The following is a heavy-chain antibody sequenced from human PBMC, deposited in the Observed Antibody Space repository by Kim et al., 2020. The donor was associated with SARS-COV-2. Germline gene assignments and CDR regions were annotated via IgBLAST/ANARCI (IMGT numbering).Heavy chain of an antibody. D-gene: IGHD2-15*01. CDR3: ARDMGCSGGTCYYNYFYYGLDV. CDR2: ISGSGTTI. CDR1: GFTFSSYE. Sequence: GGSLRLSCAASGFTFSSYEMNWVRQAPGRGLEWVSYISGSGTTIFYADSVKGRFTISRDNAKNSLYLHMNSLRGEDTAVYYCARDMGCSGGTCYYNYFYYGLDVWGQATTVTVSS. J-gene: IGHJ6*02. V-gene: IGHV3-48*03.